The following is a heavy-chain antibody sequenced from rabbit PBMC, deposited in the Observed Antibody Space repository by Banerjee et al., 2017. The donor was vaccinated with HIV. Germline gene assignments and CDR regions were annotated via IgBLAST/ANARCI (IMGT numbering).Heavy chain of an antibody. J-gene: IGHJ6*01. CDR2: INAVTGKA. V-gene: IGHV1S40*01. CDR3: ARDTGTSFSTYGMDL. D-gene: IGHD8-1*01. Sequence: QSLEESGGDLVKPGASLTLTCKASGFSFSNKAVMCWVRQAPGKGLQWIACINAVTGKAVYATWAKGRFTFSKTSSTTVTLQMTSLTAADTATYFCARDTGTSFSTYGMDLWGQGTLVTVS. CDR1: GFSFSNKAV.